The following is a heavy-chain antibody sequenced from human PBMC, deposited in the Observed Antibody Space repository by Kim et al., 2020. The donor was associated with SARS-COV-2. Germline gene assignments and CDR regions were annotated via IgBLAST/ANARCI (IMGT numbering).Heavy chain of an antibody. CDR3: ARVTGHYYYYGMDV. V-gene: IGHV2-70*01. CDR2: IDWDDDK. Sequence: SGPTLVNPTQTLTLTCTFSGFSLSTSGMCVSWIRQPPGKALEWLALIDWDDDKYYSTSLKTRLTISKDTSKNQVVLTMTNMDPVDTATYYCARVTGHYYYYGMDVWGQGTTVTVSS. J-gene: IGHJ6*02. CDR1: GFSLSTSGMC.